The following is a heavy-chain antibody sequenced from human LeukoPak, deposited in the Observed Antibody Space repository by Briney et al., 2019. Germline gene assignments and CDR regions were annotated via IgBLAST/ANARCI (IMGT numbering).Heavy chain of an antibody. J-gene: IGHJ4*02. CDR2: IYYSGST. CDR1: GASITSYY. CDR3: ARLSIVGATNFDY. V-gene: IGHV4-59*08. Sequence: SETLSLTCTVFGASITSYYWSWIRQPPGKGLEWIGYIYYSGSTTYKPSLKSRVTISVDTSKNQFSLKLSSVTAADTAVYYCARLSIVGATNFDYWGQGTLVTVSS. D-gene: IGHD1-26*01.